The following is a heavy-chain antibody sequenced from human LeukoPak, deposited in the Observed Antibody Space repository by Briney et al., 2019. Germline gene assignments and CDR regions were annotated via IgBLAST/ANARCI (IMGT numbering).Heavy chain of an antibody. D-gene: IGHD5-12*01. J-gene: IGHJ4*02. CDR2: IYYSGST. Sequence: SETLSLTCTVSGGSISSYYWSWIRQPPGKGLEWIGYIYYSGSTNYNPFLKSRVTISVDTSKNQFSLKLSSVTAADTAVYYCARRDGYSGYFDYWGQGTLVTVSS. V-gene: IGHV4-59*08. CDR3: ARRDGYSGYFDY. CDR1: GGSISSYY.